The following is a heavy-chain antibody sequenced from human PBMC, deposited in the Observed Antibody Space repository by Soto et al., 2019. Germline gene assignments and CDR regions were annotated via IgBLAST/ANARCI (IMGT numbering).Heavy chain of an antibody. CDR2: ISYDGSNK. CDR1: GFTFITYA. D-gene: IGHD4-17*01. V-gene: IGHV3-30-3*01. J-gene: IGHJ3*01. Sequence: GGSLRLSCAASGFTFITYAMHWVRQAPGKGLEWVSIISYDGSNKYYADSVKGRFTISRDNSKNTLFLQMNSLRAEDTAMYYCARERGEVEMPTIIDLWGQGTMVTVSS. CDR3: ARERGEVEMPTIIDL.